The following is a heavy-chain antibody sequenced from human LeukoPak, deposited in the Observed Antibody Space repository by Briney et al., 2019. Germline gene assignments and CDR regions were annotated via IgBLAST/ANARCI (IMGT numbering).Heavy chain of an antibody. CDR2: IIPIFGTA. Sequence: SVKVSCKASGGTFSNYAISWVRQAPGQGLEWMGGIIPIFGTANYAQKFRGRVTITADKSTRTAYMELSSLRSEDTAVYYCARDALMGFLEWSPPDYWGQGTLVTVSS. CDR3: ARDALMGFLEWSPPDY. D-gene: IGHD3-3*01. V-gene: IGHV1-69*06. CDR1: GGTFSNYA. J-gene: IGHJ4*02.